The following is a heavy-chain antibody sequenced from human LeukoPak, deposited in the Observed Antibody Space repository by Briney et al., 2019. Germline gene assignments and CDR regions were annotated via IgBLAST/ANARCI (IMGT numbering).Heavy chain of an antibody. CDR1: RFIFSNYA. J-gene: IGHJ4*02. D-gene: IGHD2-2*01. V-gene: IGHV3-23*01. CDR3: AKVRPEIAVVPGYLDD. CDR2: ITGGGYST. Sequence: PGGSLRLSCAASRFIFSNYAMSWVRQAPGKGLEWISSITGGGYSTYYTDSVKGRFIISRDNSKNTLYLQLKSLRAEDTAEYYCAKVRPEIAVVPGYLDDWGQGTLVTVSS.